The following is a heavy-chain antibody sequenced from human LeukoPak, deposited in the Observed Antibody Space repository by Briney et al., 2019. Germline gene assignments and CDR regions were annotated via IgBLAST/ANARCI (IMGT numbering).Heavy chain of an antibody. D-gene: IGHD5-12*01. Sequence: PSETLSLTCAVYGGSFSGYYWSWIRQPPGKGLEWIGEINHSGSTNYNPSLKSRVTISVDTSKNQFSLKLSSVTAADTAVYYCARVPGWLRRFDYWGRGTLVTVSS. CDR2: INHSGST. CDR3: ARVPGWLRRFDY. V-gene: IGHV4-34*01. CDR1: GGSFSGYY. J-gene: IGHJ4*02.